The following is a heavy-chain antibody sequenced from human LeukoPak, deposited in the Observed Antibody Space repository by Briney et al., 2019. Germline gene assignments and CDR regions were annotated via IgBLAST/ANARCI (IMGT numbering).Heavy chain of an antibody. Sequence: ASVKVSCKVSGYTLTELSMHWVRQAPGKGLEWMGGFDPEDGETIYAQKFQGRVTMTEDTSTDTAYMELSSLRSEDTAVYYCATFRRGSYLHYYYMDVWGKGTTVTVSS. CDR1: GYTLTELS. J-gene: IGHJ6*03. CDR3: ATFRRGSYLHYYYMDV. CDR2: FDPEDGET. D-gene: IGHD1-26*01. V-gene: IGHV1-24*01.